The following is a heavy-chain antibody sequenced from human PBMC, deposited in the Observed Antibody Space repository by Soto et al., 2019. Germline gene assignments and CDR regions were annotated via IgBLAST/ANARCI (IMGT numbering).Heavy chain of an antibody. CDR1: WFAFIGSA. CDR3: TRDLFSYDYSGILWFDP. V-gene: IGHV3-73*01. J-gene: IGHJ5*02. D-gene: IGHD3-16*01. Sequence: GGSLILSGAASWFAFIGSAMWWVRQSSGKGPDWVGRIRSKGHNYATEYAASVKGRFTISRDDSKNTAYLQMNSLQTEDTAVYYCTRDLFSYDYSGILWFDPWGQGTLVTVSS. CDR2: IRSKGHNYAT.